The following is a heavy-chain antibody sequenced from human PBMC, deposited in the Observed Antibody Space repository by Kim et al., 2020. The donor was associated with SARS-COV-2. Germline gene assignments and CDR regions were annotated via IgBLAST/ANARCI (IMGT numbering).Heavy chain of an antibody. CDR3: ARVLYTYGAGYDN. D-gene: IGHD2-8*01. CDR1: GYSFTGYA. J-gene: IGHJ4*02. V-gene: IGHV1-3*01. Sequence: ASVKVSCKASGYSFTGYAIHWVRQAPGQGLEWMGWINGGNWNRRYSQKLEGRVTLTRDTSASTAYMELVSLRAEDTAVYFCARVLYTYGAGYDNWGQGTLVTVSS. CDR2: INGGNWNR.